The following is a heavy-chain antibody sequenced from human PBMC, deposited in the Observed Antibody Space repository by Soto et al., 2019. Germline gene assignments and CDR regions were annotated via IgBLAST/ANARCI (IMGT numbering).Heavy chain of an antibody. CDR2: IIPIFGTA. Sequence: QVQLVQSGAEVKKPGSSVKVSCKASGGTFSSYSINWVRQAPGQGLEWMGGIIPIFGTANSAQKFQGRVTLTADESTSTAHMELRSLRNEDTAVYYCARPFQSWPGGWYFDLWGRGTLVTVSS. CDR3: ARPFQSWPGGWYFDL. J-gene: IGHJ2*01. D-gene: IGHD3-16*01. V-gene: IGHV1-69*01. CDR1: GGTFSSYS.